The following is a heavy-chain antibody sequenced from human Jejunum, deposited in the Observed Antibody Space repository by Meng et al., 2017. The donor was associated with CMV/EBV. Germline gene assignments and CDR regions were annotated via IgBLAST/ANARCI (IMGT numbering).Heavy chain of an antibody. D-gene: IGHD3-10*01. CDR1: GFTFTSYE. V-gene: IGHV3-48*03. CDR2: ISSGGSTI. Sequence: SGFTFTSYEMNWVRQAPGKGLEWVSSISSGGSTIYYADSVQGRFTISRDNAKISLYLQMNSLRAEDTAVYYCARLRRGSGSYYIDYWGQGTLVTVSS. CDR3: ARLRRGSGSYYIDY. J-gene: IGHJ4*02.